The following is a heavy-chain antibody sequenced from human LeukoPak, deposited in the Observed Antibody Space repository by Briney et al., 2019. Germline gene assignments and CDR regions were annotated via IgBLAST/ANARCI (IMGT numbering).Heavy chain of an antibody. Sequence: PGGSLRLSCAASGFTFSSYGMHWVRQAPGKGLEWVAFIRYDGSNKYYADSVKGRFTISRDNSKNTLYLQMNSLRAEDTAVYYCAKDRALVAAAADYWGQGTLVTVSS. D-gene: IGHD6-13*01. V-gene: IGHV3-30*02. CDR2: IRYDGSNK. CDR3: AKDRALVAAAADY. CDR1: GFTFSSYG. J-gene: IGHJ4*02.